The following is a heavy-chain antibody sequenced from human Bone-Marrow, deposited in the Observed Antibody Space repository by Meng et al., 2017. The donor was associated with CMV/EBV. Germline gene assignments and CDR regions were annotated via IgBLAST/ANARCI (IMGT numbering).Heavy chain of an antibody. CDR1: GYTFTGYY. D-gene: IGHD5-12*01. CDR3: ARGLVGYSGYESDY. Sequence: ASVKVSGKASGYTFTGYYMHWVRQAPGQGLEWMGWINPNSGGTNYAQKFQGRVTMTRDTSISTAYMELSRLRSDDTAVYYCARGLVGYSGYESDYWGQGTLVTVSS. J-gene: IGHJ4*02. V-gene: IGHV1-2*02. CDR2: INPNSGGT.